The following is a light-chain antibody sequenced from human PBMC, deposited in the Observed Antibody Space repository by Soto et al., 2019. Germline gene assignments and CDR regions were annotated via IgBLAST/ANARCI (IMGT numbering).Light chain of an antibody. Sequence: EIVLTQSPGTLSLSPGERATLSCRASQSVSSSYLAWYQQTPGKAPRLLIYGASSRATGIPDRFSGSGSGTDFTLTISRLEPEDFAVYYCQQYGSSHFTFGPGTKVDIK. CDR1: QSVSSSY. CDR3: QQYGSSHFT. V-gene: IGKV3-20*01. CDR2: GAS. J-gene: IGKJ3*01.